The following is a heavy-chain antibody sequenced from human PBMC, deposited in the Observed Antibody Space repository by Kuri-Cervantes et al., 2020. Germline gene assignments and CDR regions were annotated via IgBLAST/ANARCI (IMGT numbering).Heavy chain of an antibody. D-gene: IGHD6-19*01. J-gene: IGHJ6*02. CDR1: GFTFSNAW. CDR2: ISSSGSTI. CDR3: GREYSSGWYHYYYYYGMGV. Sequence: GESLKISCAASGFTFSNAWMSWVRQAPGKGLEWVSYISSSGSTIYYADSVKGRFTISRDNAKNSLYLQMNSLRAEDTAVYYCGREYSSGWYHYYYYYGMGVWGQGTTVTVSS. V-gene: IGHV3-11*01.